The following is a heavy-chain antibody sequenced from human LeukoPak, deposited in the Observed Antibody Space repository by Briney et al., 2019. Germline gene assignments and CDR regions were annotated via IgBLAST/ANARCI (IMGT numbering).Heavy chain of an antibody. J-gene: IGHJ4*02. D-gene: IGHD3-10*01. CDR3: ARDRSGSYYQYYFDY. CDR1: GFTFRNHG. Sequence: GGSLRLSCAASGFTFRNHGMHWVRQAPGKGLEWVAVIWYDGSNKYYADSVKGRFTISRDNSKNTLYLQMNSLRAEDTAVYYCARDRSGSYYQYYFDYWGQGTLVTVSS. CDR2: IWYDGSNK. V-gene: IGHV3-33*01.